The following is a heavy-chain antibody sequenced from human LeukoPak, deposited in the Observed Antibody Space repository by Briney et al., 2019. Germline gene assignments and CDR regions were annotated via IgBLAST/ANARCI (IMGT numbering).Heavy chain of an antibody. CDR3: ARDIDSSSSFDY. J-gene: IGHJ4*02. V-gene: IGHV4-59*01. Sequence: PSETLSLTCTVSGGSISSYYWRWIRQPPGKGLEWIGYIYYSGSTNYNPSLKSRVTISVDTSKNQFSLELSSVTAADTAVYYCARDIDSSSSFDYWGQGTLVTVSS. D-gene: IGHD6-6*01. CDR2: IYYSGST. CDR1: GGSISSYY.